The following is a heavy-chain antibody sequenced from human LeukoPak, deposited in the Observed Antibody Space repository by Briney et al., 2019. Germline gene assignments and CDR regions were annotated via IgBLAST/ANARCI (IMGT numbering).Heavy chain of an antibody. CDR2: IIPILGIA. CDR1: GGTFSSYA. Sequence: SVKVSCKASGGTFSSYAISWVRQAPGQGLKWMGRIIPILGIANYAQKFQGRVTITADKSTSTAYMELSSLRSEDTAVYYCARDGARSLIGYSYGQYWGQGTLVTVSS. CDR3: ARDGARSLIGYSYGQY. V-gene: IGHV1-69*04. J-gene: IGHJ4*02. D-gene: IGHD5-18*01.